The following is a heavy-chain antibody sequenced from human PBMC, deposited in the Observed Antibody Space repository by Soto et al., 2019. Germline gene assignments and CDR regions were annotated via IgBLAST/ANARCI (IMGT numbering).Heavy chain of an antibody. Sequence: EVQLVESGGGLVKPGGSLRLSCAASGFTFSSYIMNWVRQAPGKGLEWVSSITSSSSYIYYADSVKGRFTISRDNAKNSLKLQMNSLRAEDTAVYYCARVLDYDYVWGSYPLNWFDPWGQGTLVTVSS. CDR2: ITSSSSYI. V-gene: IGHV3-21*01. J-gene: IGHJ5*02. CDR1: GFTFSSYI. D-gene: IGHD3-16*02. CDR3: ARVLDYDYVWGSYPLNWFDP.